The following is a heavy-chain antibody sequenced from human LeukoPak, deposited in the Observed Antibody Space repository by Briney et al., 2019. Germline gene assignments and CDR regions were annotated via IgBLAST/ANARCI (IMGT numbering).Heavy chain of an antibody. D-gene: IGHD2-2*02. J-gene: IGHJ5*02. Sequence: ASVKVSCKVSGYTFTDYYMHWVQQAPGKGLEWMGLVDPEGGETIYAEKFQGRVTITADTSTDTAYMELSSLRSEDTAVYYCVVVPAAIRNSVWFDHWGQGTLVTVSS. CDR1: GYTFTDYY. CDR2: VDPEGGET. V-gene: IGHV1-69-2*01. CDR3: VVVPAAIRNSVWFDH.